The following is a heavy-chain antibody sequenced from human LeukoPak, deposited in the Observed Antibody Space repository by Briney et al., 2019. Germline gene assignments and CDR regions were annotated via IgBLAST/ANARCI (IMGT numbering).Heavy chain of an antibody. V-gene: IGHV4-34*01. J-gene: IGHJ4*02. Sequence: PSETLSLTCAVYGGSFSGYYWSWIRQPPGKGLEWIGEINHSGSTNYNPSLKSRVTISVDTSKNQFSLKLSSVTAADTAVYYCARAKTEGRRYFDYWGQGTLVTVSS. CDR1: GGSFSGYY. CDR3: ARAKTEGRRYFDY. CDR2: INHSGST. D-gene: IGHD1-14*01.